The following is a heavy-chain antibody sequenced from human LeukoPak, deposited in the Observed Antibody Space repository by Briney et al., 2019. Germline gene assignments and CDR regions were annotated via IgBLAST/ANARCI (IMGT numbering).Heavy chain of an antibody. CDR1: GYTFTSYA. J-gene: IGHJ4*02. V-gene: IGHV1-3*01. D-gene: IGHD3-3*01. CDR2: INAGNGNT. CDR3: ATVRSLRDFWSGYSTYPSITYYFDY. Sequence: GASVKVSCKASGYTFTSYAMHWVRQAPGQRLEWMGWINAGNGNTKYSQKFQGKVTMTEDTFTDTAYMEPSSLRSEDTAVYYCATVRSLRDFWSGYSTYPSITYYFDYWGQGTLVTVSS.